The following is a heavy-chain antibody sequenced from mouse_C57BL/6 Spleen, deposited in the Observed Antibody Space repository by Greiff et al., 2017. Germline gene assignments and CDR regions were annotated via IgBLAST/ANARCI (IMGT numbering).Heavy chain of an antibody. CDR2: IYPGDGDT. CDR3: ARAATNAMDY. D-gene: IGHD1-2*01. CDR1: GYAFSSSW. V-gene: IGHV1-82*01. Sequence: VQVVESGPELVKPGASVKISCKASGYAFSSSWMNWVKQRPGKGLEWIGRIYPGDGDTNYNGKFKGKATLTADKSSSTAYMQLSSLTSDDSAVYFCARAATNAMDYWGQGTSVTVSS. J-gene: IGHJ4*01.